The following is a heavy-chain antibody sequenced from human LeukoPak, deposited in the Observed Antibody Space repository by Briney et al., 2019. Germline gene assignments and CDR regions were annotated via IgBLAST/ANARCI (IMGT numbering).Heavy chain of an antibody. Sequence: GGTLRLSCGASGFTFTTYGMSWVRQAPGKGLEWVSAISGSGGTTSYADSVKGRFTISRDNSKNTLYLQMNSLRAEDTALYYCAKAGRAGGSITLIRGVRSDYYYMDVWGKGTTVTISS. CDR3: AKAGRAGGSITLIRGVRSDYYYMDV. J-gene: IGHJ6*03. D-gene: IGHD3-10*01. CDR1: GFTFTTYG. V-gene: IGHV3-23*01. CDR2: ISGSGGTT.